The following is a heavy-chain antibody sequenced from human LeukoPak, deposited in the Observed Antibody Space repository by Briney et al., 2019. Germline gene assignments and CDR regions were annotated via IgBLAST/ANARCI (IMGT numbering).Heavy chain of an antibody. V-gene: IGHV4-39*01. CDR3: ARPSGTDSSSAGPGYMDV. CDR2: IYYSGSA. J-gene: IGHJ6*03. Sequence: PSGTLSLSCSVSGDSITSTSYYWGWISQPPGEGRGWNGSIYYSGSADYNPSLKSQVTISGDTSKSQFSLKLSSVTAADTAVYYCARPSGTDSSSAGPGYMDVWGKGTTVTVSS. CDR1: GDSITSTSYY. D-gene: IGHD6-6*01.